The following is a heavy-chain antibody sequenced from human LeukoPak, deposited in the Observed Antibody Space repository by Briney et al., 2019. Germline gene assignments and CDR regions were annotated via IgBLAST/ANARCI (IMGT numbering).Heavy chain of an antibody. CDR2: INPNNGAT. Sequence: ASVKVPCKASGYTFTGYYMQWVRQAPGQGLEWMGWINPNNGATNYAQKFQGRVTMTRDTSISTAYMELSSLRSDDTAVYYCAPSLYYYDSTDSGGAFDIWGQGTMVTVSS. J-gene: IGHJ3*02. D-gene: IGHD3-22*01. V-gene: IGHV1-2*02. CDR3: APSLYYYDSTDSGGAFDI. CDR1: GYTFTGYY.